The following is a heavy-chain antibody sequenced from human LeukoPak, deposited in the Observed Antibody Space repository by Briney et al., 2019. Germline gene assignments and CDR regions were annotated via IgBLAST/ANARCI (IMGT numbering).Heavy chain of an antibody. Sequence: SETLSLTCTVSGGSISSYYWSWIRQPPGKGLEWIGYIYYSGSTNYNPSLKSRVTISVDTSKNQFSLKLSSVTAADTAVYYCASLRDDFWSGRKAFDIWGQGTMVTVSP. CDR2: IYYSGST. D-gene: IGHD3-3*01. V-gene: IGHV4-59*01. CDR3: ASLRDDFWSGRKAFDI. CDR1: GGSISSYY. J-gene: IGHJ3*02.